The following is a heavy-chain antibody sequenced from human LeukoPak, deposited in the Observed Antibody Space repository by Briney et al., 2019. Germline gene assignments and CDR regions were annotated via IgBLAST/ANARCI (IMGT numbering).Heavy chain of an antibody. Sequence: GSLRLSCAASGFTFSSYAMSWVRQAPGKGLEWVSAISGSGGSTYYADSVKGRLTISRDNSKNTLYLQMNSLRAEDTAVYYCAKDGDYDILTGYYASPIFYFDCWGQGTLVTVSS. CDR2: ISGSGGST. CDR1: GFTFSSYA. J-gene: IGHJ4*02. V-gene: IGHV3-23*01. CDR3: AKDGDYDILTGYYASPIFYFDC. D-gene: IGHD3-9*01.